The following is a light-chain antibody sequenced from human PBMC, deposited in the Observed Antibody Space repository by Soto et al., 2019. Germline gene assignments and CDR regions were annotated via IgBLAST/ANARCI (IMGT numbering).Light chain of an antibody. CDR2: GAS. V-gene: IGKV1-39*01. CDR1: QSISSY. Sequence: DIQMTQSPSSLSASVGDRVTITCRASQSISSYLNWYQQKPGKAPKLLIYGASSLQRGVPSRFSGSGSGTDFTLTISNLQPEDSASYYCQQSDRTPRTFGQGTKVDIK. CDR3: QQSDRTPRT. J-gene: IGKJ1*01.